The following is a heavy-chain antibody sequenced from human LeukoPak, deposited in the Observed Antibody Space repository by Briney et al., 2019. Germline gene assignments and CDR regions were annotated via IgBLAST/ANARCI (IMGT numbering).Heavy chain of an antibody. D-gene: IGHD4-23*01. CDR3: ATSADSPGNS. Sequence: GGSLRLSCAASGFTFSTYWMSWVRQAPEKGLEWVANLKQDGSVKHYVDSVKGRFTISRDNAKNSLYLQMTNLRAEDTAVYYCATSADSPGNSWGQGTLITVSS. CDR2: LKQDGSVK. V-gene: IGHV3-7*01. J-gene: IGHJ4*02. CDR1: GFTFSTYW.